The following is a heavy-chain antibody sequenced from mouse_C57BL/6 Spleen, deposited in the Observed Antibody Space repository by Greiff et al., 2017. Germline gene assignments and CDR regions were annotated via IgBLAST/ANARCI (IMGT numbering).Heavy chain of an antibody. CDR1: GYSFTSYY. CDR2: IYPGSGNT. CDR3: ASGGFTSVFDY. D-gene: IGHD1-1*01. J-gene: IGHJ2*01. V-gene: IGHV1-66*01. Sequence: VQLQQSGPELVKPGASVKISCKASGYSFTSYYIHWVKQRPGQGLEWIGWIYPGSGNTKYNEKFKGKATLTADTSSSTAYMQLSSLTSEDSAVYYCASGGFTSVFDYWGQGTTLTVSS.